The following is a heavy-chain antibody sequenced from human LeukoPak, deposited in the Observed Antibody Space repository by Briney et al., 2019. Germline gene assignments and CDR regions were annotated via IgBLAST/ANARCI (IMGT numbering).Heavy chain of an antibody. CDR3: AREVYYGGNLYYFDY. J-gene: IGHJ4*02. D-gene: IGHD4-23*01. V-gene: IGHV4-4*07. CDR1: GGSISSYY. Sequence: SETLSLTCTVSGGSISSYYWSWIGQPAGKGLEGIGRIYTSGSTNYNPSLKSRVTMSVDTSKNQFSLKLSSVTAADTAVYYCAREVYYGGNLYYFDYWGQGTRVTVSS. CDR2: IYTSGST.